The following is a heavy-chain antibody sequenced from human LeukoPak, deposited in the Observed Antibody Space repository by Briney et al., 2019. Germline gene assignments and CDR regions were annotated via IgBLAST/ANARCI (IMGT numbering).Heavy chain of an antibody. D-gene: IGHD3-22*01. CDR3: AKGAYYYDSSGSTVDY. Sequence: GSLRLSCAASGFTFSSYAMHWVRQAPGKGLEWVAFIRYDGSNKYYADSVKGRFTISRDNSKNTLYLQMNSLRAEDTAVYYCAKGAYYYDSSGSTVDYWGQGTLVTVSS. J-gene: IGHJ4*02. V-gene: IGHV3-30*02. CDR2: IRYDGSNK. CDR1: GFTFSSYA.